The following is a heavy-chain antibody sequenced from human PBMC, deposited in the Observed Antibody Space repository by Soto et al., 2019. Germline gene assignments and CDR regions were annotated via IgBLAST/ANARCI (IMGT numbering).Heavy chain of an antibody. D-gene: IGHD1-26*01. V-gene: IGHV4-59*01. Sequence: PSETLSLTCTVSGGSISSYYWSWIRQPPGKGLEWIGYIYYSGSTNYNPSLKSRVTISVDTSKNQFSLKLSSVTAADTSVYYCAAYVVGATGEDYFDYGGQGTLVTVSS. CDR3: AAYVVGATGEDYFDY. CDR1: GGSISSYY. J-gene: IGHJ4*02. CDR2: IYYSGST.